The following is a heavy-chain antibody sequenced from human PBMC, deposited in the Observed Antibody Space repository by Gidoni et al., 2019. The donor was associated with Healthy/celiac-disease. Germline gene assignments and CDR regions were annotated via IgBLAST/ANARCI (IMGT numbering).Heavy chain of an antibody. V-gene: IGHV1-69*04. J-gene: IGHJ5*02. CDR3: ARDLSVVVAATLLNWFDP. CDR2: ILPILGIA. Sequence: QVQLVQSGAEVKKPGSSVQVSCQASGGTSSIYPISWVRQAPGQGLEWMGRILPILGIANYAQKFQGRVTITADKSTSTAYMELSSLRSEDTAVYYCARDLSVVVAATLLNWFDPWGQGTLVTVSS. CDR1: GGTSSIYP. D-gene: IGHD2-15*01.